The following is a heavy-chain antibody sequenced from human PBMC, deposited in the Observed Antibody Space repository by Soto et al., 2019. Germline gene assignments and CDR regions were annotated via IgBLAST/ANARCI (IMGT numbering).Heavy chain of an antibody. CDR2: IYYIGNS. J-gene: IGHJ4*02. CDR1: GGSISPYY. V-gene: IGHV4-59*08. Sequence: QVQLQESGPGLVKPSETLSLTCTVSGGSISPYYWSWIRQPPEEGLEWIGNIYYIGNSNYNPSLKSRVTISLDTSKNQFSLKLSSVTAADTAVYYCARLNYGDFQLYYFDYWGQGTLVTVSS. D-gene: IGHD4-17*01. CDR3: ARLNYGDFQLYYFDY.